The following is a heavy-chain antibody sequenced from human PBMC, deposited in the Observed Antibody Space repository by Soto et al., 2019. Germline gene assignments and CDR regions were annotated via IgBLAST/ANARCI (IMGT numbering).Heavy chain of an antibody. CDR2: INHSGST. CDR1: GGSFSGYY. Sequence: SETLSLTCAVYGGSFSGYYWSWIRQPPGKGLEWIGEINHSGSTNYNPSLKSRVTISVDTSKNQFSLKLSSVTAADTAVYYCARASRIFRVDFWGQGSQVTVSS. V-gene: IGHV4-34*01. CDR3: ARASRIFRVDF. J-gene: IGHJ4*02.